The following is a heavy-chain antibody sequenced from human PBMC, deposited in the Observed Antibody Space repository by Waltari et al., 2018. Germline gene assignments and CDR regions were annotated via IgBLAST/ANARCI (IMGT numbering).Heavy chain of an antibody. J-gene: IGHJ2*01. Sequence: EVQLLESGGGLVQPGGPVGLSCAPSGFVLFSIGLAGVRQAPGKGLEWVAGISGGSERTFYADSVKGRFTISRDNSENMLYLQLDSLTPEDTALYYCAKTLPTKTTYNWYFDLWGRGTLVAVSS. CDR3: AKTLPTKTTYNWYFDL. V-gene: IGHV3-23*01. CDR1: GFVLFSIG. D-gene: IGHD4-17*01. CDR2: ISGGSERT.